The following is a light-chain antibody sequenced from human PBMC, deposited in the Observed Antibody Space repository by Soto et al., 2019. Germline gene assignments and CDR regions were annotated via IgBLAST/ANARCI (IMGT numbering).Light chain of an antibody. CDR1: RRDVGYYNY. V-gene: IGLV2-14*01. Sequence: QSALTQPASVSGSPGQSITISCAGTRRDVGYYNYVSWYQQHPGKAPKLIIYEVSNRPSGVSNRFSGAKSGSTASLIISGLQAEDEADYYCTSYTGSSTPWVFGGGTKLTVL. J-gene: IGLJ3*02. CDR3: TSYTGSSTPWV. CDR2: EVS.